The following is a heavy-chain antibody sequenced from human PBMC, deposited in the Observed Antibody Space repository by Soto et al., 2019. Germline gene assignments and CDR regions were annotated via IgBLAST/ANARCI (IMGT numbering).Heavy chain of an antibody. CDR2: ISAGGGNT. V-gene: IGHV3-23*01. D-gene: IGHD4-17*01. Sequence: EVQLLESGGGLVQPGGSLRLSCAASGFTFTSYAMSWVRQAPGMGLEWVSTISAGGGNTFYADSVRSRFTISRDSSNSKLYRRMNSPRAEDTAVYYCANSAATVTPSYFDYWGQGVLVTVSS. CDR1: GFTFTSYA. J-gene: IGHJ4*02. CDR3: ANSAATVTPSYFDY.